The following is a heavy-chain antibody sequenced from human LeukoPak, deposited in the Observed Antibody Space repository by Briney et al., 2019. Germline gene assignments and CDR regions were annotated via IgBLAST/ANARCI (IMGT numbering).Heavy chain of an antibody. V-gene: IGHV4-39*01. Sequence: SETLSLTCTVSGGSINSSGNYWGWIRQPPGKGLECVGSVYDSENTYYNPSLKSRVTISVDTSKNQFSLKLRSVTAADTAVYYCARFDDYDAFDIRGQGTMVTVSS. J-gene: IGHJ3*02. CDR2: VYDSENT. CDR3: ARFDDYDAFDI. CDR1: GGSINSSGNY. D-gene: IGHD4-11*01.